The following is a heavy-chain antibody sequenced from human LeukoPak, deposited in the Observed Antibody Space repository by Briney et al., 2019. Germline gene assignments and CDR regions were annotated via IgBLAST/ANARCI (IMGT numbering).Heavy chain of an antibody. J-gene: IGHJ4*02. D-gene: IGHD6-25*01. V-gene: IGHV3-23*01. CDR2: ISGSGGVT. CDR3: ARSRSGYYFDY. Sequence: GGSLRLSCAVSGFTLTTYAMSWVRQAPGKGLEWVSAISGSGGVTWYADSVKGRFTISRDNAKNSLYLQMNSLRDEDTAVYYCARSRSGYYFDYWGQGTLVTVSS. CDR1: GFTLTTYA.